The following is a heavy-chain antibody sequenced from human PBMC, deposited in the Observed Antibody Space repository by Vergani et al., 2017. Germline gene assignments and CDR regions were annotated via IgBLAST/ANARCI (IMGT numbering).Heavy chain of an antibody. CDR1: GGSITSGSFY. D-gene: IGHD3-10*01. Sequence: QVQLHESGPGLVKPSQTLSLTCTVSGGSITSGSFYWSWIRQPAGKGLGWIGRIHSSGTTNYNPSLKGRVTLSVDTSKNQLSLRMTSVTAADTAVYYCARDSWTSELRGVYWFDTWGQGTLVSVSS. CDR3: ARDSWTSELRGVYWFDT. V-gene: IGHV4-61*02. J-gene: IGHJ5*02. CDR2: IHSSGTT.